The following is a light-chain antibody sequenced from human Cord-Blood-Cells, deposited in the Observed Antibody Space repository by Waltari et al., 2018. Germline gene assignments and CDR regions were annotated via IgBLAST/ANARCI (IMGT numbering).Light chain of an antibody. Sequence: QSALTQPRSVSGSPGQSVTISCTGTRSDVGGYNYVSWYQQHPGKAPKLMIYDVRKRPSGVPDRFSGSKSGNTASLTISGLQDEDEADYYCCSYAGSYTVVFGGGTKLTVL. CDR3: CSYAGSYTVV. J-gene: IGLJ2*01. V-gene: IGLV2-11*01. CDR2: DVR. CDR1: RSDVGGYNY.